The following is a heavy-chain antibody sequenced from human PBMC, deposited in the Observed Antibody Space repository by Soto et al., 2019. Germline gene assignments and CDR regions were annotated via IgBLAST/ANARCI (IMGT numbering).Heavy chain of an antibody. J-gene: IGHJ4*02. V-gene: IGHV3-66*01. CDR1: EFTVNSKY. Sequence: EVQLVESGGGLVQPGGSLRLSCAASEFTVNSKYMSWVRQAPGKGLEWVSVIYSGGTTYYADSVKGRFIISSHNSTNALHLQINSLRAEDTAVYYCATSPGNGGGDSYFDYWGRGTLVTVCS. D-gene: IGHD2-8*01. CDR3: ATSPGNGGGDSYFDY. CDR2: IYSGGTT.